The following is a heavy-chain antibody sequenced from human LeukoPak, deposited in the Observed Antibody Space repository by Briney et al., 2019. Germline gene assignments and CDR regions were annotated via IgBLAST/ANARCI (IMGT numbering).Heavy chain of an antibody. V-gene: IGHV4-39*07. CDR1: GGSISSSSYY. D-gene: IGHD6-13*01. CDR3: ARDNAAAAGPRWFDP. CDR2: FEYGGST. Sequence: SETLSLTCTVSGGSISSSSYYWGWIRQAPGKGLEWIGSFEYGGSTYYNPSLKSRVTISVDTSKNQFSLKLSSVTAADTAVYYCARDNAAAAGPRWFDPWGQGTLVTVSS. J-gene: IGHJ5*02.